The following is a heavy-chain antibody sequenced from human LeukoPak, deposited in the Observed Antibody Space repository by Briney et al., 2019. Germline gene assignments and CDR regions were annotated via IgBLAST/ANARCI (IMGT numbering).Heavy chain of an antibody. J-gene: IGHJ4*02. CDR1: GYIFISYA. Sequence: SVKVSCKASGYIFISYAMHWVRQAPGQRLEWMGGIIPIFGTANYAQKFQGRVTITADKSTSTAYMELSSLRSEDTAVYYCAKAYSSSWTDFDYWGQGTLVTVSS. V-gene: IGHV1-69*06. D-gene: IGHD6-13*01. CDR3: AKAYSSSWTDFDY. CDR2: IIPIFGTA.